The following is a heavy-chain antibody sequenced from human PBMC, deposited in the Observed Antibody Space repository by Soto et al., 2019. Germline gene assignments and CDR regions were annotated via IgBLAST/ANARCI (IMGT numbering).Heavy chain of an antibody. CDR1: GFTFSHAC. CDR2: IKRKTEVVTI. J-gene: IGHJ4*02. V-gene: IGHV3-15*01. CDR3: TAIVATIRIFER. D-gene: IGHD5-12*01. Sequence: GGSLRRSCAASGFTFSHACMSWVRQAPGEGLEWGGRIKRKTEVVTIDYAAPVKGRFTISRDDSKNTLYLQMNSLKTEDTDVYYCTAIVATIRIFERWGLGTLVTVSS.